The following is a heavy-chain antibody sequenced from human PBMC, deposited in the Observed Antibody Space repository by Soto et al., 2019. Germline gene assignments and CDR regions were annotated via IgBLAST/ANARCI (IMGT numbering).Heavy chain of an antibody. CDR3: ARVNYGDYYYGMDV. D-gene: IGHD4-17*01. CDR1: GGSINYPY. CDR2: ISYTGSA. J-gene: IGHJ6*02. V-gene: IGHV4-59*11. Sequence: QVQLQESGPGLVKPSETLSLTCTVSGGSINYPYWTWIRQPPGKGLEWIGYISYTGSANYNASLKSRLTISVDTSKNQFSLKLSSVTAADTALYYCARVNYGDYYYGMDVWGQGTTVTVSS.